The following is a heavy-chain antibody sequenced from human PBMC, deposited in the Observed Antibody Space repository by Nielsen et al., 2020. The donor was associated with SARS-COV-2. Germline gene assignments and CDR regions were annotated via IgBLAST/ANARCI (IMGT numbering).Heavy chain of an antibody. CDR2: ISYDGSNK. V-gene: IGHV3-30*18. CDR1: GFTFSSYG. CDR3: AKDGGYGDYAGYFDL. Sequence: GESLKISCAASGFTFSSYGMHWVRQAPGKGLEWVAVISYDGSNKYYADSVKGRFTISRDNSKNTLYLQMNSLRAEDTAVYYCAKDGGYGDYAGYFDLWGRGTLVTVSS. D-gene: IGHD4-17*01. J-gene: IGHJ2*01.